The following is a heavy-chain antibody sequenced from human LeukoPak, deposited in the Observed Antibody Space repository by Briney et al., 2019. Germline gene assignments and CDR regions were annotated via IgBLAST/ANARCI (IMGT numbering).Heavy chain of an antibody. CDR2: IYSGGST. CDR3: AREVVAATTWFDP. J-gene: IGHJ5*02. D-gene: IGHD2-15*01. V-gene: IGHV3-53*01. CDR1: GFTVSSNY. Sequence: GGSLRLSCAASGFTVSSNYMSWVRQAPGKGLEWVSVIYSGGSTYYADSVKGRFTISRDNSKNTLYLQMNSLRAEDTAAYYCAREVVAATTWFDPWGQGTLVTVSS.